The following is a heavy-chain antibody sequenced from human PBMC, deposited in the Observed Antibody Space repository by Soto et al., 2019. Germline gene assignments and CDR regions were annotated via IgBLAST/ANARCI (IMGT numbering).Heavy chain of an antibody. V-gene: IGHV3-23*01. CDR2: ISGSGRST. D-gene: IGHD3-3*01. Sequence: EVQLLESGGGLVQPGGSLRLSCAASGFTFSNYAMSWVRQAPGKGLEWVSAISGSGRSTYYPDSVKGRFTMSRDYSKNTLYLQMNNLGAEDTAVYYCAKTPYEFWSGVRFAYWGQGILGTVSS. CDR1: GFTFSNYA. J-gene: IGHJ4*02. CDR3: AKTPYEFWSGVRFAY.